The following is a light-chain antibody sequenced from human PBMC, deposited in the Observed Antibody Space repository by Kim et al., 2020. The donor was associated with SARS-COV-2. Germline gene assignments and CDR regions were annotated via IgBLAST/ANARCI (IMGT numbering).Light chain of an antibody. Sequence: VSPGERATLSCRASQSISSDLAWYQQKPGQAPRLLIYGASTRATGIPARFSGTGSGTEFTLTISSLQSEDFAVYYCQQYNNWPLTFGPGTKVDIK. CDR1: QSISSD. CDR2: GAS. J-gene: IGKJ3*01. CDR3: QQYNNWPLT. V-gene: IGKV3-15*01.